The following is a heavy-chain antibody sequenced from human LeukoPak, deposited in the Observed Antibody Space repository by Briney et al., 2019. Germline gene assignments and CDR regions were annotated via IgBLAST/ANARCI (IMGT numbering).Heavy chain of an antibody. CDR3: ASHSGYDYFDY. CDR1: GGSISSYY. D-gene: IGHD5-12*01. J-gene: IGHJ4*02. CDR2: IYYSGST. Sequence: PSETLSLTCTVSGGSISSYYWSWIRQPPGKGLEWIGYIYYSGSTNYNPSLKSRVTISVDTSKNQFSLKLSSVTAADTAVYYCASHSGYDYFDYWGQGTLVTVSS. V-gene: IGHV4-59*01.